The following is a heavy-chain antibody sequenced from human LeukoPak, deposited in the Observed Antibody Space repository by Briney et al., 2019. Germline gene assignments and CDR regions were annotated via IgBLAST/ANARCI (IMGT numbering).Heavy chain of an antibody. CDR3: ARRGDFFDY. J-gene: IGHJ4*02. D-gene: IGHD3-10*01. CDR1: GGSISTYF. V-gene: IGHV4-4*07. Sequence: SETLSLSCTVSGGSISTYFWSWIRQPAGKGLEWIGRIYSSGGTNYNPSLKSRVTMSVDTSKNQFSLKVTSVTAADTVVYYCARRGDFFDYWGQGTLVTVSS. CDR2: IYSSGGT.